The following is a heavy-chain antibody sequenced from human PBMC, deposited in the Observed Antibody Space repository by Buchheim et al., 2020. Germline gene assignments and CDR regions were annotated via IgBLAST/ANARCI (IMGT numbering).Heavy chain of an antibody. CDR2: IGGSGDKT. CDR1: GFTSGSYA. CDR3: AKGRGFDR. Sequence: EVQLLASGGGLVQPGGSLRLSCAASGFTSGSYAMAWVRQAPGQGLEWVARIGGSGDKTYYRDSGKGRFTISREPSKNTLYFQMNSLRVEDTALYFCAKGRGFDRWGQGT. J-gene: IGHJ4*02. V-gene: IGHV3-23*01.